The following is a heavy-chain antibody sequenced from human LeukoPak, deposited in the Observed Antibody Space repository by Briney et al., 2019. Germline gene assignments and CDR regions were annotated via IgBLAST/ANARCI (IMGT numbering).Heavy chain of an antibody. CDR1: GGSFSGYY. J-gene: IGHJ6*02. CDR2: INHSGST. Sequence: SETLSLTCAVYGGSFSGYYWSWIRQPPGKGLEWIGEINHSGSTNYNPSLKSRVTISVDTSKNQFSLKLSSVTAADTAVYYCARGTKAAVFYYYYGMDVWAKGPRSPSP. V-gene: IGHV4-34*01. D-gene: IGHD6-13*01. CDR3: ARGTKAAVFYYYYGMDV.